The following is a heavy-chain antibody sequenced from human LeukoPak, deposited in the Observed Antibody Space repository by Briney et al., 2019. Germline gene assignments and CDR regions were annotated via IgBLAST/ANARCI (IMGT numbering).Heavy chain of an antibody. D-gene: IGHD5-18*01. Sequence: GGSLRLSCAASGFTFSTYAMSWVRQTPGKGLEWVAAISGSNPGTYHASSVRGRFTISRDNSKNTLYLQMNSLRAEDTAVYYCAKYSVQLWDNFDYWGQGTLVTVSS. CDR2: ISGSNPGT. J-gene: IGHJ4*02. CDR3: AKYSVQLWDNFDY. CDR1: GFTFSTYA. V-gene: IGHV3-23*01.